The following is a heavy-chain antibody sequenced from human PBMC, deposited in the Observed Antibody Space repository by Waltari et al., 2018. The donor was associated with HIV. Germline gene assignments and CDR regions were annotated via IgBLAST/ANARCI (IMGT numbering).Heavy chain of an antibody. CDR2: FDPADGKT. V-gene: IGHV1-24*01. J-gene: IGHJ6*02. CDR1: GYILTELS. Sequence: QVQLVQSGAEVKRPGASVKVSCKVSGYILTELSIHWVRQAPGKGLEWVGCFDPADGKTTYAQKFQGRVTMTEDTSTDTASMEVSSLRSEDTAVYYCATARQWLVDSGMDVWGQGTTVTVSS. CDR3: ATARQWLVDSGMDV. D-gene: IGHD6-19*01.